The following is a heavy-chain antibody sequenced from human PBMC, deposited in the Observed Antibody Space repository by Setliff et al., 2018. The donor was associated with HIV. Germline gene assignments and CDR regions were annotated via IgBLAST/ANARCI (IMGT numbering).Heavy chain of an antibody. Sequence: SETLSLTCAVYVESFSGFYWSWIRQPPGKGLEWIGEINHSGSTNYNPSLKSRVTISVDTSKNQFSLKLSFVTAADTAVYYCARGWFGGYYFDYWGQGTLVTSPQ. J-gene: IGHJ4*02. CDR1: VESFSGFY. D-gene: IGHD3-10*01. V-gene: IGHV4-34*01. CDR2: INHSGST. CDR3: ARGWFGGYYFDY.